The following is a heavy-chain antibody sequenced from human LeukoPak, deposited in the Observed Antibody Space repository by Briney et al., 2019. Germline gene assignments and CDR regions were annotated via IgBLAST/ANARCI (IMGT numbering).Heavy chain of an antibody. CDR3: AGDKTGDTPDYYYGMDG. Sequence: GGSLRLSCAASGFTFSSYEMNWVRQAPGRGLEGVSYISSSGSTIYYADSVKGRFTISRENTKNSVYLQMNSLSAEDASVYLCAGDKTGDTPDYYYGMDGWGKGSTVTVYS. CDR1: GFTFSSYE. CDR2: ISSSGSTI. D-gene: IGHD2-2*02. J-gene: IGHJ6*04. V-gene: IGHV3-48*03.